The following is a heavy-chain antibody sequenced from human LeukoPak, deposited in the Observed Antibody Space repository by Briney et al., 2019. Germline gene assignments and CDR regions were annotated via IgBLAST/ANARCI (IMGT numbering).Heavy chain of an antibody. Sequence: GGSLRLSCAASGFTLSSYAMSWVRQAPGKGLEWVSAISDSGNTYHADSVKGWFTISRDSSKNTLFLQMNRLRPEDAAVYYCAKAPVTTCRGAYCYPFDYWGQGTLVTVSS. CDR1: GFTLSSYA. CDR2: ISDSGNT. D-gene: IGHD2-21*01. CDR3: AKAPVTTCRGAYCYPFDY. J-gene: IGHJ4*02. V-gene: IGHV3-23*01.